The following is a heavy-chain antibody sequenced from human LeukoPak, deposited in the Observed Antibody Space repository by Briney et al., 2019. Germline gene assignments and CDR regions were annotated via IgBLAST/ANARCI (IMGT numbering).Heavy chain of an antibody. D-gene: IGHD2-21*02. J-gene: IGHJ4*02. CDR2: INGDGSTI. Sequence: GGSLRLSCAASGFTFSSYWMHWVRQVPGKGLVWVSRINGDGSTISYADSVKGRFTISRDNARNTLYLQMNSLRAEDTAVYYCSRARGGDSLFDYWGQGTLVTVSS. CDR1: GFTFSSYW. CDR3: SRARGGDSLFDY. V-gene: IGHV3-74*01.